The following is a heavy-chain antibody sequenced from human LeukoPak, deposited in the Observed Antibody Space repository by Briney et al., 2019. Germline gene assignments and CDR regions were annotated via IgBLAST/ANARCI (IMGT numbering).Heavy chain of an antibody. Sequence: ASVKVSCKASGYTFTSYGISWVRQAPGQGLESMGWISAYNGNTNYAQKLQGRVTMTTDTSTSTAYMELRSLRSDDTAVYYCARGHRDIVVVTAIPEYFQHWGQGTLVTVSS. CDR3: ARGHRDIVVVTAIPEYFQH. V-gene: IGHV1-18*01. CDR1: GYTFTSYG. J-gene: IGHJ1*01. D-gene: IGHD2-21*02. CDR2: ISAYNGNT.